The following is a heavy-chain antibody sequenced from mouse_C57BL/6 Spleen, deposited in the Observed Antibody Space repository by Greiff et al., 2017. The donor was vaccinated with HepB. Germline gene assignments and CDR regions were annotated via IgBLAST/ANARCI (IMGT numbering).Heavy chain of an antibody. CDR1: GYTFTSYW. D-gene: IGHD4-1*01. Sequence: VKLQESGAELVRPGSSVKLSCKASGYTFTSYWMHWVKQRPIQGLEWIGNIDPSDSETHYNQKFKDKATLTVDKSSSTAYMQLSSLTSEDSAVYYCARSGTGLGRAMDYWGQGTSVTVSS. V-gene: IGHV1-52*01. CDR3: ARSGTGLGRAMDY. CDR2: IDPSDSET. J-gene: IGHJ4*01.